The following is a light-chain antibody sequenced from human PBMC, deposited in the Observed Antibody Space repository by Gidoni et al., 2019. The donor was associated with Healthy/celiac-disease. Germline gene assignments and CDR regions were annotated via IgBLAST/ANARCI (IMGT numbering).Light chain of an antibody. CDR3: TSYTSSSTLV. CDR2: DVS. J-gene: IGLJ3*02. V-gene: IGLV2-14*01. Sequence: QSALTHPASLSGSPGQSITRSCTGTSRDVGGYQSVSWYQPHPGKAPQLMIYDVSNRPSGVYTRFSASKSCNTASLTLSGLQPEVGPDYYGTSYTSSSTLVFGGGTKLTVL. CDR1: SRDVGGYQS.